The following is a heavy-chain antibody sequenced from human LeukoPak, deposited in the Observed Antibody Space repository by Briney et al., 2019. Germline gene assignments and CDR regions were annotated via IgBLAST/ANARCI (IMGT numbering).Heavy chain of an antibody. Sequence: PGGSLRLSCAASGFTFSSYGMHWVRQAPGKGLEWVAVISYDGSNKYYADSVKGRFTISRDNSKNTLYLQMNSLRAEDTAVYYCAPTRDVVVVAATPQDIWGQGTMVTVSS. CDR1: GFTFSSYG. J-gene: IGHJ3*02. CDR2: ISYDGSNK. D-gene: IGHD2-15*01. CDR3: APTRDVVVVAATPQDI. V-gene: IGHV3-30*03.